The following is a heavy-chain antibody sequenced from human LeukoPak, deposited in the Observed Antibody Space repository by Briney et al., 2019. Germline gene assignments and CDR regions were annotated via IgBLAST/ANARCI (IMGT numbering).Heavy chain of an antibody. CDR1: GGSISSYY. CDR2: IYYSGST. J-gene: IGHJ4*02. D-gene: IGHD3-9*01. CDR3: ARGGAGYSSGFDY. Sequence: SETLSLTCTVSGGSISSYYWSWIRQHPGKGLEWIGYIYYSGSTYYNPSLKSRVTISVDTSKNQFSLKLSSVTAADTAVYYCARGGAGYSSGFDYWGQGTLVTVSS. V-gene: IGHV4-59*06.